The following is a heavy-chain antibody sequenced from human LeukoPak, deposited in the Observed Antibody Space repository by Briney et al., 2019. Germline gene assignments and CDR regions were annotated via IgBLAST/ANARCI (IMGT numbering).Heavy chain of an antibody. D-gene: IGHD1-1*01. CDR3: ARLWRAAIDY. CDR2: IYYSGST. CDR1: GGSISSSSDY. J-gene: IGHJ4*02. Sequence: SETLSLTCTVSGGSISSSSDYWGWIRQPPGKGLEWIGSIYYSGSTYYNPSLKSRVTISADTSKNQFSLKLSSVTAADTAVYYCARLWRAAIDYGGQGTLVTVSS. V-gene: IGHV4-39*01.